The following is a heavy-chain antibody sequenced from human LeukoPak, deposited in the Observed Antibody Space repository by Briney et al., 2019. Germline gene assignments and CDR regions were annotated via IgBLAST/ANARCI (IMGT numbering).Heavy chain of an antibody. CDR2: IYDSGST. V-gene: IGHV4-59*01. J-gene: IGHJ4*02. CDR1: GGTISSYY. Sequence: SETLSLTCTVSGGTISSYYWSWIRQPPGKGLEWIGYIYDSGSTNYNPSLKSRVTISVDTSKNQISLKLSSVTAADTAVYYCAGGRDIVATTDFDYWGKGTLVTVS. D-gene: IGHD5-12*01. CDR3: AGGRDIVATTDFDY.